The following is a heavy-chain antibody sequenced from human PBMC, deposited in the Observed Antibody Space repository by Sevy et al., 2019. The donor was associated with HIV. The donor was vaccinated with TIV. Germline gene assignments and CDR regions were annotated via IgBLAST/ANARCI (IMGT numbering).Heavy chain of an antibody. V-gene: IGHV3-23*01. Sequence: GGSLRLSCAVSGFTFSGYAMNWVRQAPGKGLEWVSAINGKGRSTHYADSVEGRFTISRDNSNKTLYLQMNSLRAEDTAVYYCAKTIDSGGGVVPATNYYYYGMDVWGQGTTVTVSS. CDR3: AKTIDSGGGVVPATNYYYYGMDV. CDR2: INGKGRST. D-gene: IGHD2-2*01. J-gene: IGHJ6*02. CDR1: GFTFSGYA.